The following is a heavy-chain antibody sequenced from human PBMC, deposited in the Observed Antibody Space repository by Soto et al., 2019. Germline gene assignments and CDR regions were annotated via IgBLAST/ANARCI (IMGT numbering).Heavy chain of an antibody. CDR3: ARARGYCTGASCSLFYFYGLDG. CDR1: GDSITSGTYY. CDR2: VFHSGTT. Sequence: SETLSLTCTVSGDSITSGTYYWSWIRQPPGKGLEWVGFVFHSGTTFYNPSLKSRVLMSADTSKNQFSLNVRSLTAADTAVYYCARARGYCTGASCSLFYFYGLDGWGQGTTVTVSS. D-gene: IGHD2-8*02. V-gene: IGHV4-30-4*01. J-gene: IGHJ6*02.